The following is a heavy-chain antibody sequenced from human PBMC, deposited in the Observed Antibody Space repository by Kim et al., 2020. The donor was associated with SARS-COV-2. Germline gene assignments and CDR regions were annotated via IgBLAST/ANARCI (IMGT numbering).Heavy chain of an antibody. J-gene: IGHJ4*02. Sequence: EYAESVKGRFTISRDDSKSIAYVQMNSRKTEDTAVYYCTRARSYRHPLDYWGQGTLVTVSS. CDR3: TRARSYRHPLDY. V-gene: IGHV3-49*02. D-gene: IGHD3-16*02.